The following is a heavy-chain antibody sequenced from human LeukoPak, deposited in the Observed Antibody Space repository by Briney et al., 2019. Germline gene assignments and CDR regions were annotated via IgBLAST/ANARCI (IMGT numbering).Heavy chain of an antibody. D-gene: IGHD3-10*01. CDR2: IRNDRIT. J-gene: IGHJ3*01. V-gene: IGHV3-15*01. CDR3: TTTLLWFGS. Sequence: GGSLRLSCVLSGLTFSDAWMSWVRQAPGKGLEWVGRIRNDRITDYAAPVKGRFTISRDDSKNTLYLQMNSLKTEDTAVYYCTTTLLWFGSWGQGTMVTVSS. CDR1: GLTFSDAW.